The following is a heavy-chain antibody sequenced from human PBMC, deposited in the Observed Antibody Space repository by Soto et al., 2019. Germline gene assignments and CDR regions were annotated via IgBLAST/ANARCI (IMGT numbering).Heavy chain of an antibody. CDR3: ARDLGYDYIWGSYSNRYTGGEPYYFDY. J-gene: IGHJ4*02. D-gene: IGHD3-16*01. CDR2: ISSSGSTI. V-gene: IGHV3-48*01. CDR1: GFTFSDYS. Sequence: PGGSLRLSCAASGFTFSDYSMTWVRQAPGKGLEWVSYISSSGSTIYYADSVKGRFTISRDNAKHSLYLQMNSLRAEDTAVYYCARDLGYDYIWGSYSNRYTGGEPYYFDYWGQGTLVTVSS.